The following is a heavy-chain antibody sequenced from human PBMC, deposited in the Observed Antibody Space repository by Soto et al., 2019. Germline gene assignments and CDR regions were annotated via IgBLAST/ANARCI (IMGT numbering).Heavy chain of an antibody. D-gene: IGHD2-2*01. CDR1: GGTFSSYA. CDR2: INAGNGTT. J-gene: IGHJ4*02. CDR3: ARSTGDIVVVPAATYPDY. V-gene: IGHV1-3*01. Sequence: ASVKVSFKASGGTFSSYAISWVRQAPGQGLEWMGWINAGNGTTKYSQKFQGRVTITRDTSASTAYMELSSLRSEDTAVYYCARSTGDIVVVPAATYPDYWGQGTLVTVSS.